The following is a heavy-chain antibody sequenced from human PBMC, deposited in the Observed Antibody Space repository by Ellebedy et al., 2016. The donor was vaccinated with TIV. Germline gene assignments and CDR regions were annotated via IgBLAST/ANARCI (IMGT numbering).Heavy chain of an antibody. Sequence: GESLKISCAASGFTFSSTWMHWVRQAPGEGLVWVSRINEHGTGTSYADSVKGRFTISRDNARNTLYLQMSSLRAEDTAVYYCASLGSVADSNYYYGMDVWGQGTTVTVSS. J-gene: IGHJ6*02. CDR2: INEHGTGT. D-gene: IGHD6-19*01. CDR1: GFTFSSTW. CDR3: ASLGSVADSNYYYGMDV. V-gene: IGHV3-74*01.